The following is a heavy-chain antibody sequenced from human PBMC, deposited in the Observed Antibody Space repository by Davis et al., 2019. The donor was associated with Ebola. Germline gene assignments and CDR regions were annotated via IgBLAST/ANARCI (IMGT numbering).Heavy chain of an antibody. Sequence: SETLSLTCAVSGGSISSSNWWSWVRQPPGKGLEWIGEIYHSGSTNYNPSLKSRVTISVDKSKNQFSLKLSSVTAADTAVYYCATDDSSGYSYGMDVWGQGTTVTVSS. D-gene: IGHD3-22*01. J-gene: IGHJ6*02. V-gene: IGHV4-4*02. CDR3: ATDDSSGYSYGMDV. CDR2: IYHSGST. CDR1: GGSISSSNW.